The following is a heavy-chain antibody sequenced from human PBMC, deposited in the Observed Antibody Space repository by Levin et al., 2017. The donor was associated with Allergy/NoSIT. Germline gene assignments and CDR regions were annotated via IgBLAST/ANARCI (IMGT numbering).Heavy chain of an antibody. D-gene: IGHD2-2*01. CDR1: GYTFTGYY. Sequence: GESLKISCKASGYTFTGYYMHWVRQAPGQGLEWMGWINPNSGGTNYAQKFQGRVTMTRDTSISTAYMELSRLRSDDTAVYYCVGVVVPAAMGYFDYWGQGTLVTVSS. V-gene: IGHV1-2*02. J-gene: IGHJ4*02. CDR3: VGVVVPAAMGYFDY. CDR2: INPNSGGT.